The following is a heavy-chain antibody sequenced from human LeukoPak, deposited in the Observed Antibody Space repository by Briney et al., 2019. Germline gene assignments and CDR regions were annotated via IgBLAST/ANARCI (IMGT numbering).Heavy chain of an antibody. CDR1: GFTFSSCW. CDR2: IKQDGSEK. J-gene: IGHJ6*03. Sequence: PGGSLRLSCAASGFTFSSCWMSWVRQAPGKGLEWVANIKQDGSEKYYVDSVKGRFTISRDNAKNSLYLQMNSLRAEDTAVYYCARAPRYCSGGSCYSGAYYYYYYMDVWGKGTTVTVSS. V-gene: IGHV3-7*01. CDR3: ARAPRYCSGGSCYSGAYYYYYYMDV. D-gene: IGHD2-15*01.